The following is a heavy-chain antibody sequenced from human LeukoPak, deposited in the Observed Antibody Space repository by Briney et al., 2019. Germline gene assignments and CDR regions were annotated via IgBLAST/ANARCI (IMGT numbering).Heavy chain of an antibody. D-gene: IGHD3-16*01. CDR2: ISYDGSNK. Sequence: GRSLRLSCAASGFTFSSHGMHWVRQAPGKGLEWVAVISYDGSNKYYADSVKGRFTISRDNSKNTLYLQMNSLRAEDTAVYYCANDWGGIDYWGQGTLVTVSS. CDR3: ANDWGGIDY. V-gene: IGHV3-30*18. J-gene: IGHJ4*02. CDR1: GFTFSSHG.